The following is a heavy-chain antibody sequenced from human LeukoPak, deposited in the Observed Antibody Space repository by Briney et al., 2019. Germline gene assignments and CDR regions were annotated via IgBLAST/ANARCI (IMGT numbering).Heavy chain of an antibody. D-gene: IGHD5-18*01. CDR1: GFTFSSYG. CDR2: ISFDGSNE. J-gene: IGHJ3*02. Sequence: GGSLRLSCAASGFTFSSYGMHWVRQSPGRGLEWLSFISFDGSNEFYADSLKGRFTISRDNSKDTLYLQMNSLRAEDTALYYCARARRQYSYRRNDAFDIWGQGTMVTVSS. V-gene: IGHV3-30*03. CDR3: ARARRQYSYRRNDAFDI.